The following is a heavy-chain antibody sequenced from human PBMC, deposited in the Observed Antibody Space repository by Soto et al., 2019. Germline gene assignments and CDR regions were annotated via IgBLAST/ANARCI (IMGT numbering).Heavy chain of an antibody. Sequence: GGPLRLSCAAPGFPFSDYYMSWIRQAPGKGLEWVLYISSSGSTIYYADSVKGRFTISRDNAKNSLYLQMNSLRAEDTAVYYCARDAAHTAMVPHFDYWGQGTLVTV. D-gene: IGHD5-18*01. CDR3: ARDAAHTAMVPHFDY. CDR2: ISSSGSTI. CDR1: GFPFSDYY. V-gene: IGHV3-11*01. J-gene: IGHJ4*02.